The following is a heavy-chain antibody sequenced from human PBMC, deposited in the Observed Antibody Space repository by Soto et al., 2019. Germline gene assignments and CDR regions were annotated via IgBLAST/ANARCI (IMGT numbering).Heavy chain of an antibody. CDR2: IIPIFGTA. CDR3: ARPIAARPLRFHGMDV. J-gene: IGHJ6*02. D-gene: IGHD6-6*01. CDR1: GGTFSSYA. V-gene: IGHV1-69*06. Sequence: QVQLVQSGAEVKKPGSSVKVSCKASGGTFSSYAISWVRQAPGQGLEWMGGIIPIFGTANYAQKFQGRVTITADKSTSTAYMELSSLRSEDTAVYYCARPIAARPLRFHGMDVWGQGTTVTVSS.